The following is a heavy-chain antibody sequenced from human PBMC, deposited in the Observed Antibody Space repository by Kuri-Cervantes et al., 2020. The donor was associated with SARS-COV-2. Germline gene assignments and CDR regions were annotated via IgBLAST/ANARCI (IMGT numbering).Heavy chain of an antibody. J-gene: IGHJ4*02. CDR1: GFTFSSYA. CDR3: ARDWGIDY. V-gene: IGHV3-30-3*01. CDR2: ISYDGSNK. Sequence: GESLKISCAASGFTFSSYAMHWVRQAPGKGLEWVAVISYDGSNKYYADSVKGRFTISRDNAKNTLYLQMNSLRAEDTAVYYCARDWGIDYWGQGTLVIVSS. D-gene: IGHD3-16*01.